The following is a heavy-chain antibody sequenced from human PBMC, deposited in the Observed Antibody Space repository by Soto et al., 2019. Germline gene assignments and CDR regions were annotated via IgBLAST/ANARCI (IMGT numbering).Heavy chain of an antibody. CDR2: IYSGGST. Sequence: EVQLVASGGGLVQPGGSVRLSCAASGFTVSSHYMSWVRQAPGKGLEWVSVIYSGGSTYYADSVRGRFTISRDNSKNTLYLQMNSLRAEDTAVYYCARASNWGSAFGAFDIWGQGTMVTVSS. CDR3: ARASNWGSAFGAFDI. D-gene: IGHD7-27*01. CDR1: GFTVSSHY. V-gene: IGHV3-66*01. J-gene: IGHJ3*02.